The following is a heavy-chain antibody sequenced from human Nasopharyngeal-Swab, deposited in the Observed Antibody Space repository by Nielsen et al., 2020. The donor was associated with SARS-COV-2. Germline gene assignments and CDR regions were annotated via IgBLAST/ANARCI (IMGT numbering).Heavy chain of an antibody. J-gene: IGHJ6*02. D-gene: IGHD3-10*01. V-gene: IGHV1-69*13. CDR2: IIPIFGTA. CDR1: GGTFSSYA. CDR3: AREIGGYGSGSYYYYGMDV. Sequence: SVKVSCKAYGGTFSSYAISWVRQAPGQGLEWMGGIIPIFGTANYAQKFQGGVTITADESTTTAYMELSSLRSEDTAVYYCAREIGGYGSGSYYYYGMDVWGQGTTVTVSS.